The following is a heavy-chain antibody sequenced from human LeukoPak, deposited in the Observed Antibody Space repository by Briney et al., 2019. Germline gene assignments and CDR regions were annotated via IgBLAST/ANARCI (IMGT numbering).Heavy chain of an antibody. CDR1: GFTFSSYA. CDR2: ISGSGGST. V-gene: IGHV3-23*01. J-gene: IGHJ4*02. CDR3: AKPGLALRYYFDY. D-gene: IGHD3/OR15-3a*01. Sequence: GGSLRLSCAASGFTFSSYAVSWVRQAPGKGLEWVSAISGSGGSTYYAASVKGRFTISRDNSKNTLYLQMNSLRAEDTAVYYCAKPGLALRYYFDYWGQGTLVTVSS.